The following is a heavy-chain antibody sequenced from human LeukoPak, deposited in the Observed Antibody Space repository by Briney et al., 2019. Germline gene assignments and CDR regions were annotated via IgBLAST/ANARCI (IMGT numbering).Heavy chain of an antibody. CDR1: GYTFTGYY. Sequence: GASVKVSCKASGYTFTGYYMHWVRQAPGQGLEWMGGIIPIFGTANYAQKFQGRVTITADESTSTAYMELSSLRSEDTAVYYCATGGVLRFLEWLLFNYWGQGTLVTVSS. V-gene: IGHV1-69*13. CDR3: ATGGVLRFLEWLLFNY. D-gene: IGHD3-3*01. J-gene: IGHJ4*02. CDR2: IIPIFGTA.